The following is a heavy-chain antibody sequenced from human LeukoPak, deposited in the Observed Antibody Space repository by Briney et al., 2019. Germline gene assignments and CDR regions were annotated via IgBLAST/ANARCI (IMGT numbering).Heavy chain of an antibody. D-gene: IGHD6-13*01. J-gene: IGHJ3*02. V-gene: IGHV1-2*06. Sequence: ASVKVSCKASGYTFTGYYMHWVRQAPGQGLEWMGRINPNSGGTNYAQKFQGRVTTTRDTSISTAYMELSRLRSDDTAVYYCARGLAAAQADDAFDIWGQGTMVTVSS. CDR1: GYTFTGYY. CDR2: INPNSGGT. CDR3: ARGLAAAQADDAFDI.